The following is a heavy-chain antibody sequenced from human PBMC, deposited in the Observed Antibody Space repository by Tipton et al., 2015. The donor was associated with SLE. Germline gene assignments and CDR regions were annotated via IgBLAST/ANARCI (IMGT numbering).Heavy chain of an antibody. CDR2: IWYDGSNK. Sequence: SLRLSCAASGFTFSSYGMHWVRQAPGKGLEWVAVIWYDGSNKYYADSVKGRFTISRDNSKNTLYLQMNSLRADDTAVYYCATPRGGSMVRGVTTDYWGQGTLVTVSS. CDR3: ATPRGGSMVRGVTTDY. D-gene: IGHD3-10*01. V-gene: IGHV3-33*01. J-gene: IGHJ4*02. CDR1: GFTFSSYG.